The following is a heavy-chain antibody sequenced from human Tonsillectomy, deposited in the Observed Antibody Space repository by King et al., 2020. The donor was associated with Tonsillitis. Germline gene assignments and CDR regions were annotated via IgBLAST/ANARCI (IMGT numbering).Heavy chain of an antibody. CDR1: GGNFSHYA. CDR3: ARLNIVASSWYILDY. V-gene: IGHV1-69*01. J-gene: IGHJ4*02. CDR2: VIPLFTTA. D-gene: IGHD6-13*01. Sequence: LVQSGTDVRKPGSSVRVSCTASGGNFSHYAINWVRQVPGQALEWMGGVIPLFTTANYAPKFQGRLTITADDSTKTAYMDLSSLTSDDTAIYYCARLNIVASSWYILDYWGQGTLVTVSS.